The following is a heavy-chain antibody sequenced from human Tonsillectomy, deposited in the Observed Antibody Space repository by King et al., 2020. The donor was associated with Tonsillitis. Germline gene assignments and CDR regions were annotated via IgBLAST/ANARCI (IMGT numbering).Heavy chain of an antibody. CDR1: GYSFTNYA. J-gene: IGHJ4*02. CDR2: INTNTGNP. V-gene: IGHV7-4-1*02. Sequence: QIQLVQSGSELKKPGASVKISCKASGYSFTNYAIYWVRQAPGQGLEWMGWINTNTGNPTYAQAFTGLFVFSLDTSVSTAFLQITSLKADDTAVYYCARAIEAAKGTDFWGQGSLVTVSA. D-gene: IGHD6-13*01. CDR3: ARAIEAAKGTDF.